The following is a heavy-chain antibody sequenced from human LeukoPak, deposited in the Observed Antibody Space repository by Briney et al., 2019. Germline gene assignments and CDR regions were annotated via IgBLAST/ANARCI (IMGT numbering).Heavy chain of an antibody. V-gene: IGHV4-4*07. D-gene: IGHD2-2*01. CDR3: ARDIVVVPAARRDAFDI. Sequence: TSETLSLTCTVSGGSISSYYWSWIRQPAGKGLEWIGRIYTSGSTNYNPSLKSRVTMSVDTSKNQFSLKLSSVTAADTAVYCCARDIVVVPAARRDAFDIWGQGTMVTVSS. J-gene: IGHJ3*02. CDR2: IYTSGST. CDR1: GGSISSYY.